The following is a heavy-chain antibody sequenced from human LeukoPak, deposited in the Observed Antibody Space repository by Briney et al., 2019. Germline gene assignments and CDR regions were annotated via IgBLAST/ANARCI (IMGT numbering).Heavy chain of an antibody. CDR3: ARPLVRGGADLSY. V-gene: IGHV3-21*01. J-gene: IGHJ4*02. CDR2: ISSSSSYI. CDR1: GFTFSSYE. D-gene: IGHD3-10*01. Sequence: PGGSLRLSCAASGFTFSSYEMNWVRQAPGKGLEWVSSISSSSSYIYYADSVKGRFTISRDNAKNSLYLQMNSLRAEDTAVYYCARPLVRGGADLSYWGQGTLVTVSS.